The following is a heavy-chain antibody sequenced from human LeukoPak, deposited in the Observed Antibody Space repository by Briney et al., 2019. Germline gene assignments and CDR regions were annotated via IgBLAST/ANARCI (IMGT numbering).Heavy chain of an antibody. Sequence: SETLSLTCTVSGGSISSSSYYWGWIRQPPGKGLEWIGSIYYSGSTYYNPSLKSRATISVDTSKNQFSLKLSSVTAADTAVYYCARDTYNWFDPWGQGTLVTVSS. V-gene: IGHV4-39*07. CDR1: GGSISSSSYY. CDR2: IYYSGST. CDR3: ARDTYNWFDP. J-gene: IGHJ5*02.